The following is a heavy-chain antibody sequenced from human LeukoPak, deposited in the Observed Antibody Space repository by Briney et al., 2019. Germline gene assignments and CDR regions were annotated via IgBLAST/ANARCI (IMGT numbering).Heavy chain of an antibody. CDR1: GFTVSSNY. Sequence: GGSLRLSCAASGFTVSSNYMSWVRQAPGKGLEWVSVIYSGGSTYYADSVKGRFTISRDNSKNTLYLQMNSLRAEDTAVYYCARDLDGSGSYPYYYYYGMDVWGQGTTVTVSS. CDR2: IYSGGST. CDR3: ARDLDGSGSYPYYYYYGMDV. V-gene: IGHV3-53*01. D-gene: IGHD3-10*01. J-gene: IGHJ6*02.